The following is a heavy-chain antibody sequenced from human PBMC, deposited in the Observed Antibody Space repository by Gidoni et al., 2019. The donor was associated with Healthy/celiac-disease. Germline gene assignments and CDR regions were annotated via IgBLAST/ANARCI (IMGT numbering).Heavy chain of an antibody. Sequence: QVQLQESGPGLVKPSETLSLTCAVSGYSISRGYYWGWIRQPPGKGLEWIGSIYHSGSTYYNPSLKSRVTISVDTSKNQFSLKLSSVTAADTAVYYCARERGIDYGGNEPADYWGQGTLVTVSS. CDR1: GYSISRGYY. V-gene: IGHV4-38-2*02. D-gene: IGHD4-17*01. CDR2: IYHSGST. CDR3: ARERGIDYGGNEPADY. J-gene: IGHJ4*02.